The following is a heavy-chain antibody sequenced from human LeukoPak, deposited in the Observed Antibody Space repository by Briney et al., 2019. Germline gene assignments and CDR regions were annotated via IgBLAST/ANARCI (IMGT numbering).Heavy chain of an antibody. V-gene: IGHV3-11*01. Sequence: KPGGSLRLSCAASGFTFSDYYMSWIRQAPGKGLEWVSYISSSGSTIYYADSVKGRFTISRDNAKNSLYLQMNSLRAEDTAVYYCARRANSGFDAFDIWGQGTMVTVSS. CDR1: GFTFSDYY. CDR3: ARRANSGFDAFDI. J-gene: IGHJ3*02. D-gene: IGHD3-22*01. CDR2: ISSSGSTI.